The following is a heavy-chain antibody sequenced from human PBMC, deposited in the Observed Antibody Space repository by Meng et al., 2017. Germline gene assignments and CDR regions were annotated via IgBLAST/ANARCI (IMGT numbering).Heavy chain of an antibody. Sequence: GSLRLSCTVSGGSISSSSYYWGWIRQPPGKGLEWIGRIYYSGSTYYNPSLKSRVTISVDTSKNQFSLKLSSVTAADTAVYYCARGNRYSGSYDYYGMDVWGQGTTVTVSS. J-gene: IGHJ6*02. D-gene: IGHD1-26*01. V-gene: IGHV4-39*07. CDR3: ARGNRYSGSYDYYGMDV. CDR1: GGSISSSSYY. CDR2: IYYSGST.